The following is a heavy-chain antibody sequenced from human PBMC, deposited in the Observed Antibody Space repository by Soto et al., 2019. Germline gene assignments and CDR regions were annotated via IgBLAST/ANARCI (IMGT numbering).Heavy chain of an antibody. CDR2: IWNDGSKK. CDR1: GLTFSTYG. J-gene: IGHJ3*02. CDR3: ASVDHAFDI. V-gene: IGHV3-33*01. Sequence: PGGSLRLSCAASGLTFSTYGMNWVRQAPGRGLEWVAIIWNDGSKKYYVDSVRGRFTISRDNSKNTLYLQMNSLRVEDTAVYYCASVDHAFDIWGQGTMVTVSS.